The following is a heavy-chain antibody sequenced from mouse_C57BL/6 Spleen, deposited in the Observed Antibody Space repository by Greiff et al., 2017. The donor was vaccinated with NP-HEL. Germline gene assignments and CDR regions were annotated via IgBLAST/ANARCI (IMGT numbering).Heavy chain of an antibody. D-gene: IGHD4-1*01. CDR3: ALANWDEGYFDY. V-gene: IGHV1-82*01. CDR2: IYPGDGDT. J-gene: IGHJ2*01. CDR1: GYAFSSSW. Sequence: QVQLKESGPELVKPGASVKISCKASGYAFSSSWMNWVKQRPGKGLEWIGRIYPGDGDTNYNGKFKGKATLTADKSSSTAYMQISSLSSDDSAVYFCALANWDEGYFDYWGKGTTLTVAT.